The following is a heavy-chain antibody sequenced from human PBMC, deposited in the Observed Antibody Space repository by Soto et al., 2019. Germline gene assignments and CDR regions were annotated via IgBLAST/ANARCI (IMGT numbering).Heavy chain of an antibody. Sequence: EVQLLESGGGVVQPGGSLRLSCVASGFNFKKFAMAWVRQAAGEGLEWVSGISCCGGSASYADSVKGRFSIARDDSKNSVSLQLNSLRVQDTAQYYRSKAYGQQWPIPHLDNLGQGTLVTVS. CDR3: SKAYGQQWPIPHLDN. CDR1: GFNFKKFA. J-gene: IGHJ4*02. V-gene: IGHV3-23*01. CDR2: ISCCGGSA. D-gene: IGHD6-19*01.